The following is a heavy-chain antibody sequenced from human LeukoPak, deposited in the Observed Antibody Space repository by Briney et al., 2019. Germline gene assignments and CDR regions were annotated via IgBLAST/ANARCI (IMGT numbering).Heavy chain of an antibody. D-gene: IGHD3-9*01. V-gene: IGHV4-61*05. CDR3: ARHALYFDPDAFDI. CDR2: IYYSGST. Sequence: SETLSLTCAASGAFITSSSHWWGWIRQPPGKGLEWIGYIYYSGSTNYNPSLKSRVTISVDASKNQFSLKLSSVTAADTAVYYCARHALYFDPDAFDIWGQGTMVTVSS. J-gene: IGHJ3*02. CDR1: GAFITSSSHW.